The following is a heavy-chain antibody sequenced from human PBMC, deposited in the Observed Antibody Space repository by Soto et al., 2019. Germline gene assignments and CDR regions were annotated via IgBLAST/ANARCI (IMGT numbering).Heavy chain of an antibody. Sequence: GASVKVSCKASGYTFTGYYMHWVRQAPGQGLGWMGWINPNSGGTNYAQKFQGRVTMTRDTSISTAYMELSRLRSDDTAVYYCATSHYDFWSGYFFDYWGQGTLVTVSS. CDR1: GYTFTGYY. V-gene: IGHV1-2*02. CDR3: ATSHYDFWSGYFFDY. CDR2: INPNSGGT. J-gene: IGHJ4*02. D-gene: IGHD3-3*01.